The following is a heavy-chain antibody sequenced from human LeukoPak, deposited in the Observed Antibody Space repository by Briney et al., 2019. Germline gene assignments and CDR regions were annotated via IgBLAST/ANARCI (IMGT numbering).Heavy chain of an antibody. J-gene: IGHJ4*02. CDR1: GFTFSSYA. V-gene: IGHV3-23*01. D-gene: IGHD6-13*01. CDR2: ITGSGGNT. Sequence: GGSLRLSCAASGFTFSSYAMSWVRQAPGKGLEWVSGITGSGGNTYYADSVKGQFTISRDNSKNTLYLQMSSLRAEDTAIYYCAKDTSTRWYSSTPLPGDYWGQGTLVTVSS. CDR3: AKDTSTRWYSSTPLPGDY.